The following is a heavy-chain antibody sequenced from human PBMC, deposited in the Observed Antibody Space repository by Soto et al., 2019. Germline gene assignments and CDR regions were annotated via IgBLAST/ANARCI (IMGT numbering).Heavy chain of an antibody. Sequence: SETLSLTCTVSGGSVSSGSYYWSWIRQPPGKGLEWIGYIYYSGSTNYNPSLKSRVTISVDTSKNQFSLKLSSVTAADTAVYYCARAGYCISTSCPRPNWFDPWGQGTLVTVSS. V-gene: IGHV4-61*01. CDR3: ARAGYCISTSCPRPNWFDP. CDR1: GGSVSSGSYY. D-gene: IGHD2-2*01. CDR2: IYYSGST. J-gene: IGHJ5*02.